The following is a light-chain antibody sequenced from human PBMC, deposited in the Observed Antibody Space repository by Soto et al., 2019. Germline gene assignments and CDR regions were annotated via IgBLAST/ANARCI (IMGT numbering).Light chain of an antibody. V-gene: IGKV3-20*01. Sequence: ENVLTQSPGTLSLSPGERATVSCRASQTVYNGYLAWYQQKPGQAPRLLIYGASSRATGIPDRFSGSGSGTDFTLTISRLEPEDFAVYYCQQYVSSPRTFGQGTKVDIK. CDR3: QQYVSSPRT. CDR2: GAS. J-gene: IGKJ1*01. CDR1: QTVYNGY.